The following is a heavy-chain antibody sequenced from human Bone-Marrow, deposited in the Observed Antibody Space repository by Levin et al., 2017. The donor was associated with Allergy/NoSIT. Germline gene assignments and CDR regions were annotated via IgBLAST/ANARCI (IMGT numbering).Heavy chain of an antibody. Sequence: GESLKISCKGSGYSFTSYWIGWVRQMPGKGLEWMGIIYPGDSDTRYSPSFRGQVTISADKSISTAYLQWSSLKASDTAIDYCVRRLAVSGTTPFAYWGQGTLVTVSS. CDR2: IYPGDSDT. CDR3: VRRLAVSGTTPFAY. J-gene: IGHJ4*02. V-gene: IGHV5-51*01. CDR1: GYSFTSYW. D-gene: IGHD6-19*01.